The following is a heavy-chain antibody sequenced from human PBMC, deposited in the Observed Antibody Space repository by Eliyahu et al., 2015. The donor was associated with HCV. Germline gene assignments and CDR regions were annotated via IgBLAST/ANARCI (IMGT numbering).Heavy chain of an antibody. J-gene: IGHJ5*02. CDR1: GGXVXTXX. CDR3: ASGGGGIAVAGTGGWFDP. V-gene: IGHV4-59*02. D-gene: IGHD6-19*01. CDR2: IHYSGST. Sequence: QVQLQESGPGLVKPSETLSLTCTVPGGXVXTXXWSWXRQPHGKGXXGVGYIHYSGSTNYNPXLKSRVTISLDTSKNQFSLNLTSVTAADTAVYYCASGGGGIAVAGTGGWFDPWGQGTLVTVSS.